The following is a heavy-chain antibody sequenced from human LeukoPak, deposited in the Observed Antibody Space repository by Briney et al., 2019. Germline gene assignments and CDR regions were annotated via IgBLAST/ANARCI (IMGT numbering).Heavy chain of an antibody. D-gene: IGHD3-22*01. Sequence: SETLSLTCTVSGGSFSTYYWSWIRQPPGKGLEWVAYIYYSGSTNYNPSLQSRVTISVDTSKNQFSLRLSSVTAADTAVYYCAREYSYYDSSGYYYGSGYFDYWGQGTLVTVSS. CDR1: GGSFSTYY. V-gene: IGHV4-59*01. CDR2: IYYSGST. CDR3: AREYSYYDSSGYYYGSGYFDY. J-gene: IGHJ4*02.